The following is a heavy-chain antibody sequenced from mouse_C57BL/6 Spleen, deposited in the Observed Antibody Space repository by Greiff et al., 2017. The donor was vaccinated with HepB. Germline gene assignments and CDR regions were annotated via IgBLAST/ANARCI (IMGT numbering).Heavy chain of an antibody. CDR2: IRNKANGYTT. CDR3: ARSYYYGSRYLDY. D-gene: IGHD1-1*01. J-gene: IGHJ2*01. Sequence: EVKLMESGGGLVQPGGSLSLSCAASGFTFTDYYMSWVRQPPGKALEWLGFIRNKANGYTTEYSASVKGRFTISRDNSQSILYLQMNALRAEDSATYYCARSYYYGSRYLDYWGQGTTLTVSS. V-gene: IGHV7-3*01. CDR1: GFTFTDYY.